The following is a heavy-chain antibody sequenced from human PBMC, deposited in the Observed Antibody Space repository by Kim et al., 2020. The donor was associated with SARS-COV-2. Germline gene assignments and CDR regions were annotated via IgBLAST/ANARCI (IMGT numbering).Heavy chain of an antibody. D-gene: IGHD2-21*02. V-gene: IGHV3-23*01. Sequence: GGSLRLSCAASGFIFSDYAMSWVRQAPGKGLEWVSSISRTGGSTYYADSVQGRFIISKDIPNNMLYLQMNSLRADDTAVYYCAKLGLTVVTATRDWGQGTLVTVSS. CDR2: ISRTGGST. CDR1: GFIFSDYA. CDR3: AKLGLTVVTATRD. J-gene: IGHJ1*01.